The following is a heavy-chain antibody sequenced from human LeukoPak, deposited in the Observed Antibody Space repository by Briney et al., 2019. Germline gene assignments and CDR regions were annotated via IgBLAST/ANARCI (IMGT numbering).Heavy chain of an antibody. V-gene: IGHV4-4*07. CDR3: ARDAFYYGSGTPLDY. CDR1: GGSISSYY. D-gene: IGHD3-10*01. J-gene: IGHJ4*02. CDR2: IYTSGST. Sequence: SETLSLTCTVSGGSISSYYWSWIRQPAGKGLEWIGRIYTSGSTNYNPSLKSRVTMSVDTSKNQFSLKLSSVTAADTAVYYCARDAFYYGSGTPLDYWGQGTLVTVSS.